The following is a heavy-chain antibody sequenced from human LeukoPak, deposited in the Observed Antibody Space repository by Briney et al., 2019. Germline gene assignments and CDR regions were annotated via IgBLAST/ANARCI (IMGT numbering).Heavy chain of an antibody. J-gene: IGHJ3*02. CDR2: ISGSGGST. D-gene: IGHD3-22*01. CDR1: GFTFSSYA. V-gene: IGHV3-23*01. CDR3: AKLVRGYYDSSGYHYGAFDI. Sequence: GGSLRLSCAASGFTFSSYAMSWVRQAPGKGLEWVSAISGSGGSTYYADSAKGRFTISRDNSKNTLYLQMNSLRAEDTAVYYCAKLVRGYYDSSGYHYGAFDIWGQGTMVTVSS.